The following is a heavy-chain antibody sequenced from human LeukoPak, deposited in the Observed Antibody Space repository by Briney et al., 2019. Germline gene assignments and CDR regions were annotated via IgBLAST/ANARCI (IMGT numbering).Heavy chain of an antibody. V-gene: IGHV5-51*01. CDR2: IYPGDSDT. Sequence: GESLKISCKGSGYSFTSYWIGWVRQMPGKGLEWMGIIYPGDSDTRYSPSFQGQVTISADKSISTAYLQWSSLKASDTAMYYCARGAPYYGSGSYFGEGDAFDIWGQGTMVTVSS. CDR1: GYSFTSYW. J-gene: IGHJ3*02. CDR3: ARGAPYYGSGSYFGEGDAFDI. D-gene: IGHD3-10*01.